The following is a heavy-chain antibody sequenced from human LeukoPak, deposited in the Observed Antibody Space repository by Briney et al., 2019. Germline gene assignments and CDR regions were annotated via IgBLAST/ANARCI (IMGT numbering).Heavy chain of an antibody. D-gene: IGHD6-19*01. J-gene: IGHJ2*01. CDR1: GVIFSNYW. Sequence: PGGSLRLSCAASGVIFSNYWMHWVRQAPGKGLVWVSRINSDGRSTTYADSVKGRFTIPRDNAKNTLYLQMNSLRAEDAAVYFCARGAHSSGWGFDLWGRGALVTVSS. CDR3: ARGAHSSGWGFDL. V-gene: IGHV3-74*01. CDR2: INSDGRST.